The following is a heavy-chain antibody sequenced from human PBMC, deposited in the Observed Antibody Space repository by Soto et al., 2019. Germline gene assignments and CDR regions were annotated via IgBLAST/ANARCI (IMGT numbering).Heavy chain of an antibody. D-gene: IGHD6-13*01. CDR3: ARDRRVHSSSWSNFDY. Sequence: SQTLSLTCAISGDSVSSNSAAWNWIRQSPSRGLEWLGRTYYRPKWYNDYAVSVKSRITINPDTSKNQFSLQLNSVTPEDTAVYYCARDRRVHSSSWSNFDYWGQGTLVTVSS. CDR1: GDSVSSNSAA. CDR2: TYYRPKWYN. V-gene: IGHV6-1*01. J-gene: IGHJ4*02.